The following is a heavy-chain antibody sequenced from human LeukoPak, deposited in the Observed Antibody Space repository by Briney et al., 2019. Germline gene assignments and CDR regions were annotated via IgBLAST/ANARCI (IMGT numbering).Heavy chain of an antibody. CDR3: ARRAMITEYYFFYMDV. CDR1: GGSISSYY. V-gene: IGHV4-59*08. J-gene: IGHJ6*03. D-gene: IGHD3-16*01. Sequence: SETLSLTCSVSGGSISSYYWSWIRQSPGKGLEWIGYIYYTGNTHYDPSLQSRVTMSVDTSKNQFSLRLTSVTAADTAIYYCARRAMITEYYFFYMDVWGTGNTVPVSS. CDR2: IYYTGNT.